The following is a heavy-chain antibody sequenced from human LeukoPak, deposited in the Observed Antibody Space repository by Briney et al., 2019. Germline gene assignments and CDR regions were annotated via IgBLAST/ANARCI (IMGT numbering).Heavy chain of an antibody. CDR1: GFRFSDYA. V-gene: IGHV3-48*01. CDR3: ARDSDIVTGSKSHFDY. Sequence: GGSLRLSCAASGFRFSDYAMNWVRQAPGKGLEWVSHIGVGSATEYYGDSVRGRFTISRDDAKNSVFLHMHSLRPEDTAVYYCARDSDIVTGSKSHFDYWGQGTLVTVSS. J-gene: IGHJ4*02. D-gene: IGHD3-9*01. CDR2: IGVGSATE.